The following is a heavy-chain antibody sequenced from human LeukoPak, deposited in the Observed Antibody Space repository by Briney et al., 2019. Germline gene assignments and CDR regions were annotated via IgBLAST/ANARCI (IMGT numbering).Heavy chain of an antibody. CDR2: IYYSGST. CDR1: GGSISSSSYY. V-gene: IGHV4-39*07. CDR3: AREDSSGYYPLDY. D-gene: IGHD3-22*01. J-gene: IGHJ4*02. Sequence: SETLSLTCTVSGGSISSSSYYWGWIRQPPGKGLEWIGSIYYSGSTYYNPSLKSRVTISVDTSKNQFSLKLSSVTAADTAVYYCAREDSSGYYPLDYWGQGTLVTVSS.